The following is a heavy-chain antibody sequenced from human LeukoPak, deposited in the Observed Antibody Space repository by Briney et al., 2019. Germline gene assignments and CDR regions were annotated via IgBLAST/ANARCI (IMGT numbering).Heavy chain of an antibody. Sequence: GGSLRLSCAASAFTFNNHAMTWVRQAPGKGLEWVSYISSSSSTIYYADSVKRRFTISRDNAKNSLYLQMNSLRAEDTAVYYCARDKSMVRGVIPFDYWGQGTLVTVSS. CDR1: AFTFNNHA. CDR3: ARDKSMVRGVIPFDY. D-gene: IGHD3-10*01. V-gene: IGHV3-48*01. CDR2: ISSSSSTI. J-gene: IGHJ4*02.